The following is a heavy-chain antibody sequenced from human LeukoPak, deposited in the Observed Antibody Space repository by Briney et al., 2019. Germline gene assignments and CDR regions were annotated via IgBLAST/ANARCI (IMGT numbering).Heavy chain of an antibody. CDR3: ARGQGYDFWSGYIGNWFDP. V-gene: IGHV4-34*01. Sequence: SETLSLTCAVYGGSFSGYYWSWIRQPPGKGLEWIGEINHSGSTNYNPSLKSRVTISVDTSKNQFSLKLNSVTAADTAVYYCARGQGYDFWSGYIGNWFDPWGQGTLVTVSS. CDR1: GGSFSGYY. J-gene: IGHJ5*02. CDR2: INHSGST. D-gene: IGHD3-3*01.